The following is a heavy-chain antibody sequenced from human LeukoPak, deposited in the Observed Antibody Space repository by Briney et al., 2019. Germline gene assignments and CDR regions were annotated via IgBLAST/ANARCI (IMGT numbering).Heavy chain of an antibody. J-gene: IGHJ4*02. V-gene: IGHV4-39*07. Sequence: SETLSLTCTVSGGSISSSSYYWDWIRQPPGKGLEWIGSIYYSGSTYYNPSLKSRVTISVDTSRNQFSLKLSSVTAADTAVYYCARAKAKAAYFDYWGQGTLVTVSS. CDR2: IYYSGST. CDR3: ARAKAKAAYFDY. D-gene: IGHD6-13*01. CDR1: GGSISSSSYY.